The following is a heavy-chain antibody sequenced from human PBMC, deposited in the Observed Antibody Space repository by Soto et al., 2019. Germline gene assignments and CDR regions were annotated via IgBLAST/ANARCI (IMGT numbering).Heavy chain of an antibody. J-gene: IGHJ4*02. D-gene: IGHD6-6*01. CDR3: ARREYSSSSGAEFDY. CDR2: IYYSGST. CDR1: GGSISSSSYY. V-gene: IGHV4-39*01. Sequence: QLQLQESGPGLVKPSETLSLTCTVSGGSISSSSYYWGWIRQPPGKGLEWIGSIYYSGSTYYNPSLKSRVTISVDTSKNQFSLKLSSVTAADTAVYYCARREYSSSSGAEFDYLGQGTLVTVSS.